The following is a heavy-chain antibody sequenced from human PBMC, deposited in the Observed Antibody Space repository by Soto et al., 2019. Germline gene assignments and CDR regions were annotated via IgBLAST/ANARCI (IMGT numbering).Heavy chain of an antibody. CDR3: ARVREPDYYYYMDV. CDR2: IYYSGST. Sequence: QVQLQESGPGLVKPSQTLSLTCTVSGGSISSGGYYWSWIRQHPGKGLEWIGYIYYSGSTYYNPSLKSLVTRSVDTSKNQFSLKLSSVTAADTAVYYCARVREPDYYYYMDVWGKGTTVTVSS. D-gene: IGHD1-1*01. CDR1: GGSISSGGYY. V-gene: IGHV4-31*01. J-gene: IGHJ6*03.